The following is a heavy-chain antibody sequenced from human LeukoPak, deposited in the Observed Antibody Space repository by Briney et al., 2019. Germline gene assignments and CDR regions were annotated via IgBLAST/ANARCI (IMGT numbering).Heavy chain of an antibody. CDR1: GFTFGDYA. J-gene: IGHJ4*02. D-gene: IGHD5-18*01. CDR3: TRDGLFGGYSYGLDY. V-gene: IGHV3-49*04. CDR2: IRSKAYGGTT. Sequence: PGGSLRPSCTASGFTFGDYAMSWVRQAPGKGLEWVGFIRSKAYGGTTEYAASVKGRFTISRDDSKSIAYLQMNSLKTEDTAVYYCTRDGLFGGYSYGLDYWGQGTLVTVPS.